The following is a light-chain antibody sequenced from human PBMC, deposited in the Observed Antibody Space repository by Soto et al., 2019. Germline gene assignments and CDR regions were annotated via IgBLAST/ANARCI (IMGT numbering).Light chain of an antibody. V-gene: IGKV3-20*01. J-gene: IGKJ1*01. CDR3: QQYGNSITWT. Sequence: EVVLTQSPGTVSLSPGERATLSCRASQSVTNNYLAWYQQKYGQAPRLLIYAASSRATGIPDRFSGSVSGTDFTLSLSRQEPEDFAVYSCQQYGNSITWTFGQGTKVEIK. CDR1: QSVTNNY. CDR2: AAS.